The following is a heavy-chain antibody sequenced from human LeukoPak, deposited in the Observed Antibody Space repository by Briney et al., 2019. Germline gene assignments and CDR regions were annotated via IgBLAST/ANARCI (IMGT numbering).Heavy chain of an antibody. CDR1: GFTFNSYS. V-gene: IGHV3-30-3*01. Sequence: GGSLRLSCAASGFTFNSYSMHWVRQAPGKGLEWVTAISDDETYKFYADSVKGRFTISRDNAKNSLYLQMNSLRAEDTAVYYCARGGYYYDSSGNFDYWGQGTLVTVSS. D-gene: IGHD3-22*01. CDR3: ARGGYYYDSSGNFDY. CDR2: ISDDETYK. J-gene: IGHJ4*02.